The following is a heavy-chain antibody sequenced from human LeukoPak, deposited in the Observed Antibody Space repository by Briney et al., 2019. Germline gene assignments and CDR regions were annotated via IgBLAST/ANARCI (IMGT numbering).Heavy chain of an antibody. J-gene: IGHJ4*02. CDR3: AKGENFGLQY. CDR2: ISYDGSNK. Sequence: GGSLRLSCAASGFTFSSYGMHWVRQAPGKGLEWVAVISYDGSNKYYADSVKGRFTISRDNSKNTLYLQMNSLRAEDTAVYYCAKGENFGLQYWGQGTLVTVSS. V-gene: IGHV3-30*18. D-gene: IGHD4-11*01. CDR1: GFTFSSYG.